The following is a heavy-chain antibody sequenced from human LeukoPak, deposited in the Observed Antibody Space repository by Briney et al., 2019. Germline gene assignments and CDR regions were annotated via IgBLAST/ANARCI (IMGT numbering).Heavy chain of an antibody. CDR3: ARDSGSSWYPRGWFDP. V-gene: IGHV4-34*01. D-gene: IGHD6-13*01. CDR1: GGSFSGYY. Sequence: SETLSLTCAVYGGSFSGYYWSWIRQPPGKGLEWIGEINHSGSTNYNPSLKSRVTISVDTSKNQFSLKLSPVTAADTAVYYCARDSGSSWYPRGWFDPWGQGTLVTVSS. CDR2: INHSGST. J-gene: IGHJ5*02.